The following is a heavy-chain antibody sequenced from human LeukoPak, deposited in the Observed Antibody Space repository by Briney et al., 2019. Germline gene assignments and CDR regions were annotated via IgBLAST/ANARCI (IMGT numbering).Heavy chain of an antibody. CDR1: GFTFSGYW. CDR2: IKQDGSEK. CDR3: ARAVVAATPPKYYFDY. J-gene: IGHJ4*02. Sequence: GGSLRLSCVASGFTFSGYWMTWVRQAPGKGLEWVANIKQDGSEKYYVDSVKGRFTISRDNAKNSLFLQMNTLRAEDTAVYYCARAVVAATPPKYYFDYWGQGTLVTVSS. D-gene: IGHD2-15*01. V-gene: IGHV3-7*01.